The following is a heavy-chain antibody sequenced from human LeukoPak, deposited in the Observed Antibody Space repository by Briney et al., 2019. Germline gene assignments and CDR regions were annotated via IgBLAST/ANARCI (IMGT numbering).Heavy chain of an antibody. CDR3: ARGDYYDSSGYYYN. CDR1: GGSISSSSYY. Sequence: SETLSLTCTVSGGSISSSSYYWGWIRQPPGKGLEWIGRIYTSGSTNYNPSLKSRVTMSVDTSKNQFSLKLSSVTAADTAVYYCARGDYYDSSGYYYNWGQGTLVTVSS. V-gene: IGHV4-61*05. D-gene: IGHD3-22*01. CDR2: IYTSGST. J-gene: IGHJ4*02.